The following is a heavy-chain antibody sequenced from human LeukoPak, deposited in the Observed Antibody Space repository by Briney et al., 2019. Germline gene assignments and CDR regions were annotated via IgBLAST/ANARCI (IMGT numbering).Heavy chain of an antibody. CDR1: SGSFSSGGYY. J-gene: IGHJ4*02. Sequence: SQTLSLTCTVSSGSFSSGGYYWSWIRQHPGKGLGWIGYIHYSGSTYYNPSLKSRVTISVDTSKKQFSLKINSVTAADTAVYYCARSLTNSFDYWGQGTLVTVSS. D-gene: IGHD4-11*01. CDR2: IHYSGST. CDR3: ARSLTNSFDY. V-gene: IGHV4-31*03.